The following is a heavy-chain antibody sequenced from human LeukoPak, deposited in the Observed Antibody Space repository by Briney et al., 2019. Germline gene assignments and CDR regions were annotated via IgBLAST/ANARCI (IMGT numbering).Heavy chain of an antibody. D-gene: IGHD3-10*02. CDR3: ARVFRYYYGMDV. V-gene: IGHV1-2*02. J-gene: IGHJ6*02. CDR1: GYAFTGYY. CDR2: INPNSGGT. Sequence: ASVKVSCKASGYAFTGYYMHWVRQAPGQGLEWMGWINPNSGGTNYAQKFQGRVTMTRDTSISTAYMELSRLRSDDTAVYYCARVFRYYYGMDVWGQGTTVTVSS.